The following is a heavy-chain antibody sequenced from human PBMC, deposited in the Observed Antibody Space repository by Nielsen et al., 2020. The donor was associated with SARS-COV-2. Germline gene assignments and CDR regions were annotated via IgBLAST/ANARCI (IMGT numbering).Heavy chain of an antibody. CDR3: AKDLKGDFGGY. CDR1: GFTFSSYA. D-gene: IGHD2-21*02. V-gene: IGHV3-23*01. CDR2: ISGSGGST. J-gene: IGHJ4*02. Sequence: GESLKISCAASGFTFSSYAMSWVRQAPGKGLEWVSAISGSGGSTYYADSVKGRFTISRDNSKNTLYLQMNSLRAEDTAVYYCAKDLKGDFGGYWGQGTLATVSS.